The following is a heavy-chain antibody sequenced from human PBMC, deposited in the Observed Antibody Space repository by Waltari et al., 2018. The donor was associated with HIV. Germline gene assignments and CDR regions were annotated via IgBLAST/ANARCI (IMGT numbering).Heavy chain of an antibody. CDR3: ASETRRADGVY. V-gene: IGHV4-39*01. J-gene: IGHJ4*02. CDR2: IYYSVGT. CDR1: GGSISSSSYY. Sequence: QLQLQESGPGLVKPSETLSLTCTVSGGSISSSSYYWGWIRQPPGKGLEWSGSIYYSVGTCYNPSLKSRVTISVDTSKNQFSLKLSSVTAADTAVYYCASETRRADGVYWGQGTLVTVSS. D-gene: IGHD3-10*01.